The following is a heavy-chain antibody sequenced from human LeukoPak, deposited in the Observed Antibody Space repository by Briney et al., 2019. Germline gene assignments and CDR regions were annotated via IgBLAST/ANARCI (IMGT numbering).Heavy chain of an antibody. CDR2: ISYDGSNK. D-gene: IGHD1-1*01. Sequence: PGGSLRLSCAASGFTFSSYAMHWVRQAPGKGLEWVAVISYDGSNKYYADSVKGRFTISRDNSKNTLYLQMNSLRAEDTAVYYCARVVHGIDWYFDLWGRGTLVTVSS. CDR1: GFTFSSYA. V-gene: IGHV3-30*04. J-gene: IGHJ2*01. CDR3: ARVVHGIDWYFDL.